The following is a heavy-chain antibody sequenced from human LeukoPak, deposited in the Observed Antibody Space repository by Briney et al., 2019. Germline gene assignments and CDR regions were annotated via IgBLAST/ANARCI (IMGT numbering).Heavy chain of an antibody. CDR3: ARDTPSMAY. V-gene: IGHV1-2*02. CDR2: INPNGGGT. CDR1: GYTFTGYY. D-gene: IGHD5-24*01. Sequence: GASVKVSCKASGYTFTGYYMHWARQAPGQGLEWMGWINPNGGGTNYAPKFQGRVTMTRDTSISTAYIEVSRLRSDDTAVYYCARDTPSMAYWGQGTLVTVSS. J-gene: IGHJ4*02.